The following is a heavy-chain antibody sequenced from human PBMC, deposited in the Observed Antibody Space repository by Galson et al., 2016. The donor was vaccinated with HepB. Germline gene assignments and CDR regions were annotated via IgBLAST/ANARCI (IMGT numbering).Heavy chain of an antibody. CDR2: IYHSGST. CDR1: GASISGTNW. D-gene: IGHD5-18*01. CDR3: GGRRAAKHFWYFDL. Sequence: ETLSLTCAVSGASISGTNWWSWVRQPPGKGPEWIGEIYHSGSTNVNPSLKSRVIVSVDTSKNQFSLNLVSVTAADTAVYYCGGRRAAKHFWYFDLWGRATQVTVSS. J-gene: IGHJ2*01. V-gene: IGHV4-4*02.